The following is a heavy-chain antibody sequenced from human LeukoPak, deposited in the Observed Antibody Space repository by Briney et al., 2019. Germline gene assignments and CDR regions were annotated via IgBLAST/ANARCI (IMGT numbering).Heavy chain of an antibody. D-gene: IGHD5/OR15-5a*01. CDR2: LSGSGTST. V-gene: IGHV3-23*01. J-gene: IGHJ2*01. Sequence: GGSLRLSCAASGFTFSNYAMSWVRQAPGKGLEWVSLLSGSGTSTYYADSVKGRFTISRGNSKNTLYLQMNSLRAEDTAVYYCAKDLRRYFDLWGRGTLVTVSS. CDR3: AKDLRRYFDL. CDR1: GFTFSNYA.